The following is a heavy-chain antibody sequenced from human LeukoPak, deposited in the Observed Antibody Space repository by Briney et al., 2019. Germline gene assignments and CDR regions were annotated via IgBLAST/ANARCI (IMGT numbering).Heavy chain of an antibody. V-gene: IGHV3-53*01. D-gene: IGHD3-22*01. J-gene: IGHJ4*02. CDR1: GFTVSSNS. CDR2: IYSGGNT. CDR3: ARRAGDYSHPYDY. Sequence: GGSLRLSCTVSGFTVSSNSMSWVRQAPGKGLEWVSFIYSGGNTHNSDSVKGRFTISRDNSKNTPYLQMNTLRAEDTAVYYCARRAGDYSHPYDYWGQGTLVIVSS.